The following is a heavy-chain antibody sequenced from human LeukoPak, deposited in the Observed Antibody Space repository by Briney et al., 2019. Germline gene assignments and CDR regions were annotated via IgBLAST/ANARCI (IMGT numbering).Heavy chain of an antibody. Sequence: SETLSLTCAVYGGSFSGYYWSWIRQPPGKGLEWIGEINHSGSTNYNPSLKSRVTISVDTSKNQFSLKLSSVTAADTAVYYCARALLSSPHNCDISDIPWGQGTLVTVSS. CDR1: GGSFSGYY. V-gene: IGHV4-34*01. D-gene: IGHD3-9*01. J-gene: IGHJ4*02. CDR2: INHSGST. CDR3: ARALLSSPHNCDISDIP.